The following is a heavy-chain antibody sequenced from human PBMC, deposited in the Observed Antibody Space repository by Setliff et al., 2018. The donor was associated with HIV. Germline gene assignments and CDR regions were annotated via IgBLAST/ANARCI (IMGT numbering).Heavy chain of an antibody. D-gene: IGHD3-10*01. Sequence: SGPTLVNPTQTLTLTCTFSGFSLSTTAIRVTWVRQPPGKALEWLARIDWEDDKFYSTSLKTRLTISKDTSKNQVVLTMTNMGPLDTATYFCARTYGSASKLDYWGPGTLVTVSS. V-gene: IGHV2-70*04. CDR2: IDWEDDK. J-gene: IGHJ4*02. CDR3: ARTYGSASKLDY. CDR1: GFSLSTTAIR.